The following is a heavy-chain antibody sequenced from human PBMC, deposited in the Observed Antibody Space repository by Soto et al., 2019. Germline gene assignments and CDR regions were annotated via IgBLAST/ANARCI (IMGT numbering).Heavy chain of an antibody. CDR1: GGSFSGYY. J-gene: IGHJ4*02. V-gene: IGHV4-34*01. CDR3: ARDKITGLFGY. Sequence: SETLSLTCAVYGGSFSGYYWAWIRQPPGTGLEWIGEINHSGSTNYNPSLKSRVTISVDTSKNQFSLKLTSVTAADTAVYYCARDKITGLFGYWGQGTLVTVSS. D-gene: IGHD2-8*02. CDR2: INHSGST.